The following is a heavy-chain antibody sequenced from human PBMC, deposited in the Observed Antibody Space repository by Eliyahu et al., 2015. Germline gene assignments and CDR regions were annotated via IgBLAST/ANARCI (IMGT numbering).Heavy chain of an antibody. D-gene: IGHD4-17*01. CDR3: AKDTPTVTLGNFDY. V-gene: IGHV3-23*04. CDR2: ISGSGGST. CDR1: GFXXXSXA. Sequence: EVQLVESGGGLVQPGXSLSLXCAASGFXXXSXAMGWVRQXPGKGLGWVSAISGSGGSTYYADXVKGRFTISRDNSKNTLYLQMNSLRAEDTAVYYCAKDTPTVTLGNFDYWGQGTLVTVSS. J-gene: IGHJ4*02.